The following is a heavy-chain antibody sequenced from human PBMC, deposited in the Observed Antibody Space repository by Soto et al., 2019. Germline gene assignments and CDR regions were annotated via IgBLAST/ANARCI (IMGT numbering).Heavy chain of an antibody. CDR1: GGSISSGGYY. CDR2: IYYSGST. D-gene: IGHD2-21*02. V-gene: IGHV4-31*03. J-gene: IGHJ3*02. Sequence: SETLSLTCTVSGGSISSGGYYWSWIRQHPGKGLEWIGYIYYSGSTYYNPSLKSRVTISVDTSKNQFSLKLSSVTAADTAVYYCARLHANCGGDCYPPMGDAFDIWGQGTMVTVSS. CDR3: ARLHANCGGDCYPPMGDAFDI.